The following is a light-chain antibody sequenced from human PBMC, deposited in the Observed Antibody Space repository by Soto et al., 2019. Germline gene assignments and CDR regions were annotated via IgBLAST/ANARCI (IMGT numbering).Light chain of an antibody. V-gene: IGKV3-15*01. CDR3: QQYRNWPPWT. J-gene: IGKJ1*01. Sequence: EIVMTQSPATLSVSPGERATLSCRASQSVNTNLAWYQQKPGQAPRLLIYGATTRATGVPARFSGSGSTTEFTLPISSLQSEDFAVYYCQQYRNWPPWTFGQGTKVEIK. CDR2: GAT. CDR1: QSVNTN.